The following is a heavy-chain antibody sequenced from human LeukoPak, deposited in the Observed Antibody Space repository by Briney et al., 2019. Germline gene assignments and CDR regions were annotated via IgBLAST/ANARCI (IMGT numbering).Heavy chain of an antibody. V-gene: IGHV4-38-2*01. J-gene: IGHJ3*02. CDR1: GYSISSGYY. CDR2: IYHRGST. CDR3: ASGSLTRTALDI. D-gene: IGHD1-26*01. Sequence: PSETLSLTCVVSGYSISSGYYWGWIRQPPGKGLEWIGTIYHRGSTYYSPSLKSRLTTSVDTSKNHFSLKLSSVTAADTAIYYCASGSLTRTALDIWGQGTMVTVSS.